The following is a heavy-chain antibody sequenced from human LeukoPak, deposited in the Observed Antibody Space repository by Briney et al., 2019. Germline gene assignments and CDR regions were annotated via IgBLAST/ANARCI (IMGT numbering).Heavy chain of an antibody. CDR2: TSSDGSSK. CDR1: KFTFSTFA. V-gene: IGHV3-30-3*01. Sequence: HPGGSLRLSCAASKFTFSTFAMHWVRQAPGKGLEWVALTSSDGSSKYYTDSVKGRFTISRDNSKNTLYLQMNSLRAEDTAVYYCAREGGDLRWKNRFDFWGQGTLATVSS. D-gene: IGHD4-23*01. CDR3: AREGGDLRWKNRFDF. J-gene: IGHJ4*02.